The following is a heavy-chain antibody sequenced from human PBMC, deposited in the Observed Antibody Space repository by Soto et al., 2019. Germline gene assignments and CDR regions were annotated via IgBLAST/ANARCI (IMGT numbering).Heavy chain of an antibody. V-gene: IGHV1-2*04. J-gene: IGHJ6*02. CDR3: ARELIAKCIAAAGTVLGRNYYYCGMDV. Sequence: GASVKVSCKASGYTFTGYYMHWVRQAPGQGLEWIGWINPNSGGTNYAQKFQGWVTMTRDTSISTAYMELSRLRSDDTAVYYCARELIAKCIAAAGTVLGRNYYYCGMDVWGQGTTVTVSS. CDR2: INPNSGGT. CDR1: GYTFTGYY. D-gene: IGHD6-13*01.